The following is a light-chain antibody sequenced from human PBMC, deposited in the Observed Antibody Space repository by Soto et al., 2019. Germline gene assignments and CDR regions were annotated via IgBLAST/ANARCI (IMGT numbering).Light chain of an antibody. Sequence: DIVMTQSPLSLPVTPGEPASISCRSSQTLLHSNGNNFLEWYLQKPGQSPQLLIHLGSNRASGVPDRFSGSGSGTDFTLKISRVEAEDLGVYYCMQTLQTPWTFGQGTTMEIK. CDR2: LGS. J-gene: IGKJ1*01. V-gene: IGKV2-28*01. CDR1: QTLLHSNGNNF. CDR3: MQTLQTPWT.